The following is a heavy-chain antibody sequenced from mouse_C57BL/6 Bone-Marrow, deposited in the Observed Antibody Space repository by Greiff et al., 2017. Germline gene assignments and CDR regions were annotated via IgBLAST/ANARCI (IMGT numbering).Heavy chain of an antibody. CDR1: GYTFTSYG. V-gene: IGHV1-81*01. J-gene: IGHJ3*01. D-gene: IGHD2-4*01. Sequence: VKLMESGAELARPGASVKLSCKASGYTFTSYGISWVKQRTGQGLEWIGVIYPRSGSTYYNEKFKGKATLTADNSSSTAYMELRSLTSEDSAVYFCARSYEYDAGFAYGGQGTLVTVSA. CDR3: ARSYEYDAGFAY. CDR2: IYPRSGST.